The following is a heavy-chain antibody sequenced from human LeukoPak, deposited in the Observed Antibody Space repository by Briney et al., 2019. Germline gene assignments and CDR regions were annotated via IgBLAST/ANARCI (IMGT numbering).Heavy chain of an antibody. CDR1: GGSFSGYY. D-gene: IGHD6-6*01. CDR2: IYHSGST. Sequence: SETLSLTCAVYGGSFSGYYWSWIRQPPGKGLEWIGYIYHSGSTYYNPSLKSRVTISVDRSKNQFSLKLSSVTAADTAVYYCARGDKEEQLVPGLFDYWGQGTLVTVSS. CDR3: ARGDKEEQLVPGLFDY. V-gene: IGHV4-34*01. J-gene: IGHJ4*02.